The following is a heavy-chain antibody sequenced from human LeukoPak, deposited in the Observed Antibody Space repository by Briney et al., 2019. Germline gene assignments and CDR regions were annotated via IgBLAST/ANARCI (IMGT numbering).Heavy chain of an antibody. D-gene: IGHD3-9*01. CDR1: GFIFSNYG. Sequence: GGSLRLSCAASGFIFSNYGMSWVRQAPGKGLVWVSRINSDGSSTSYADSVKGRFTISRDNAKNTLYLQMNSLRAEDTAVYYCARSNYDILTGYYIDPFYFDYWGQGTLVTVSS. CDR3: ARSNYDILTGYYIDPFYFDY. J-gene: IGHJ4*02. CDR2: INSDGSST. V-gene: IGHV3-74*01.